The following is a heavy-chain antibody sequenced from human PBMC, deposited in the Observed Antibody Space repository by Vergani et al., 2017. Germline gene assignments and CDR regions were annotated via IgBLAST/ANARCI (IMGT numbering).Heavy chain of an antibody. V-gene: IGHV3-23*01. CDR1: GFTFRNYD. D-gene: IGHD5-12*01. J-gene: IGHJ4*02. CDR2: ISDNGGTT. Sequence: EVQLLESGGGLAQPGGSLRLSCAASGFTFRNYDMTWVRQAPGKGLEWVSIISDNGGTTYYADSVKGRFIISRDNSKNTLHLQMNSLRADDTAVYYCTKGSRGYTGYFFDYWGQGTLATVSS. CDR3: TKGSRGYTGYFFDY.